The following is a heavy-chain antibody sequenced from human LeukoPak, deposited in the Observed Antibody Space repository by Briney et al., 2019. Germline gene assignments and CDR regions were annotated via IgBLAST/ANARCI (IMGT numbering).Heavy chain of an antibody. CDR3: ARQVVAASDY. J-gene: IGHJ4*02. D-gene: IGHD2-15*01. Sequence: SETLSLTCTVSGGSISSSSYYWGWIRQPPGKGLEWIGCIYYSGSTYYNPSLKSRVTISVDTSKNQFSLKLSSVTAADTAVYYCARQVVAASDYWGQGTLVTVSS. CDR2: IYYSGST. CDR1: GGSISSSSYY. V-gene: IGHV4-39*01.